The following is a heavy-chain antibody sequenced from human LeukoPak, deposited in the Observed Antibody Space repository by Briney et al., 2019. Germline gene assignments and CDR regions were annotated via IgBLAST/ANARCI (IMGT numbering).Heavy chain of an antibody. Sequence: SVKVSCKASGGTFSSYAISWVQQAPGQGLEWMGRIIPIFGIANYAQKFQGRVTITADKSTSTAYMELSSLRSEDTAVYYCARGAYYYDSSGYPNWFDPWGQGTLVTVSS. J-gene: IGHJ5*02. CDR3: ARGAYYYDSSGYPNWFDP. V-gene: IGHV1-69*04. CDR1: GGTFSSYA. D-gene: IGHD3-22*01. CDR2: IIPIFGIA.